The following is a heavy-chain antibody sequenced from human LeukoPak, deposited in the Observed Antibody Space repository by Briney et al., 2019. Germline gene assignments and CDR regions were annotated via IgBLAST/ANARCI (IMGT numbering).Heavy chain of an antibody. D-gene: IGHD3-9*01. J-gene: IGHJ4*02. CDR3: ARDRTIDDILTLDY. CDR1: GCTFSSYA. V-gene: IGHV1-69*06. CDR2: IILIFGTA. Sequence: SVKVSCKASGCTFSSYAISLVRQPPAQGLEWMGGIILIFGTANYAQKFQGRVTITADKSTSTAYMELSSQRSEDTAVYYCARDRTIDDILTLDYWGQGTLVTVSS.